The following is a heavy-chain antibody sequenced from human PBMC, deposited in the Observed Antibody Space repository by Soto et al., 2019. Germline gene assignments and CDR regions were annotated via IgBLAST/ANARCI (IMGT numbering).Heavy chain of an antibody. CDR1: GSSFSRYA. Sequence: EVQLLESGGGLVQPGGSLRLSCAASGSSFSRYAMAWVRQAPGKALEWVSTISSGGTTYYADSVRGRFTISRDNSQNTHYLQMNSMRDEDTAIYYCATVPHDYGDFNWFDPWGQGTLVIVSS. J-gene: IGHJ5*02. V-gene: IGHV3-23*01. CDR2: ISSGGTT. CDR3: ATVPHDYGDFNWFDP. D-gene: IGHD4-17*01.